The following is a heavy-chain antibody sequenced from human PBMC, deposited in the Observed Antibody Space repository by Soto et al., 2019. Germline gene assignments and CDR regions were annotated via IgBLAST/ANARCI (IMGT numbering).Heavy chain of an antibody. D-gene: IGHD6-19*01. CDR3: ARGQWGFAS. CDR2: IYYTGNS. J-gene: IGHJ4*02. CDR1: NGSISTNGHY. Sequence: QVQLQESGPELVKSSQTLSLTCTVSNGSISTNGHYWTWIRQRPGKGLEWIAYIYYTGNSYYNPSLKSRLTISIDTSKNQSSLTLRSVTAADTAVYYCARGQWGFASWGQGTLVTVSS. V-gene: IGHV4-31*03.